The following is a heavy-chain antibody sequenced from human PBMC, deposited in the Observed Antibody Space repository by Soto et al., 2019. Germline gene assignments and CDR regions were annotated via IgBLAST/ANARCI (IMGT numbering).Heavy chain of an antibody. D-gene: IGHD2-2*01. Sequence: GASVKVSCKASGYTFTSYDINWVRQATGQGLEWMGWMNPNSGNTGYAQKFQGRVTMTRNTSISTAYMELSSLRSEDTAVYYCATYHSWAKPDILVVPAAMAGAFDIRGQGTMVTVSS. J-gene: IGHJ3*02. V-gene: IGHV1-8*01. CDR2: MNPNSGNT. CDR1: GYTFTSYD. CDR3: ATYHSWAKPDILVVPAAMAGAFDI.